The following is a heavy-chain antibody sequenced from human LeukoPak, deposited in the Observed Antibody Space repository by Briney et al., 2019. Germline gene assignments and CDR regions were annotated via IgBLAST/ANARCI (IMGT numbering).Heavy chain of an antibody. Sequence: SDTLSLTCTVSVGSLSSYYWSWIRQPAGKGLKCIGYIYNSGSANYNPSLKSRVSISVDTSKNQFPLKLSSVTAADTAVYYCARDGVENSSWYPLDSWGPGTLVTVSS. J-gene: IGHJ4*02. D-gene: IGHD6-13*01. CDR2: IYNSGSA. CDR1: VGSLSSYY. V-gene: IGHV4-4*08. CDR3: ARDGVENSSWYPLDS.